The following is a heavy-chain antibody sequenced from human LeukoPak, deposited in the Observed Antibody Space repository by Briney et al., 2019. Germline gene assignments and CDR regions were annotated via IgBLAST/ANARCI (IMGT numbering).Heavy chain of an antibody. V-gene: IGHV1-18*01. Sequence: GASVKVSCKVSGYTFTSYGISWVRQAPGQGLEWMGWISAYNGNTDYAQKLQGRVTMTTDTSTSTAYMELRSLRSDDTAVYYCARVTQTDYDFDYWGQGTLVTVSS. CDR3: ARVTQTDYDFDY. CDR1: GYTFTSYG. J-gene: IGHJ4*02. D-gene: IGHD4-17*01. CDR2: ISAYNGNT.